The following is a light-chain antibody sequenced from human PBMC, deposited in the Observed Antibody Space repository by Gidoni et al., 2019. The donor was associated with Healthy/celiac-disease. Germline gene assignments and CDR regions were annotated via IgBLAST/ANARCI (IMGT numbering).Light chain of an antibody. V-gene: IGKV4-1*01. CDR1: RSVLYSSNNKNY. CDR2: WAS. CDR3: QQYYSTPLT. J-gene: IGKJ4*01. Sequence: DIMRTQSPDSLAVSLGERATINCKSSRSVLYSSNNKNYLAWYQQNPGQPPKLLIYWASTRESGVPDRFSGSGSGTDFTLTISSLQAEDVAVYYCQQYYSTPLTFGGGTKVEIK.